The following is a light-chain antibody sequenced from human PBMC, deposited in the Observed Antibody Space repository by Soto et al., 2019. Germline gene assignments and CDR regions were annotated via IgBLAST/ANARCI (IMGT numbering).Light chain of an antibody. CDR1: QSISSY. J-gene: IGKJ3*01. CDR2: AAS. V-gene: IGKV1-39*01. Sequence: DIQMTQSPSSLSASVGDRVTITCRASQSISSYLNWYQQKPGKAPKLLISAASSLQSGVPSRFSGGGSGTDFTLTISSLQPEDFATYYCQQSYSTPNTFGPGTKVDIK. CDR3: QQSYSTPNT.